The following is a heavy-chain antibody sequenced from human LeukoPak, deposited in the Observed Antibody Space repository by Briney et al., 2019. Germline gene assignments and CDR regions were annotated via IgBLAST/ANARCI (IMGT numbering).Heavy chain of an antibody. J-gene: IGHJ4*02. CDR2: IKQDGSEK. CDR3: ARDATGSSFYDY. CDR1: GFTFSNYW. Sequence: GGPLRLSCAASGFTFSNYWMNWVRQAPGKGLERVANIKQDGSEKYYVDSVLGRFTVSRDNAKNSLILQMNSLRAEDTAVYYCARDATGSSFYDYWGQGTLVTVSS. D-gene: IGHD3-10*01. V-gene: IGHV3-7*01.